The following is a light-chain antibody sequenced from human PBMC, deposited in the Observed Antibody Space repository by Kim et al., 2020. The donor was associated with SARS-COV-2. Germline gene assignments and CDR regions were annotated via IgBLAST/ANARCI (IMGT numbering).Light chain of an antibody. CDR3: QSYDASDPVV. Sequence: KTVIIPCTRSSGGIVSNHVQWYQQRPGSAPTTVIYEDNQRPSGVPDRFSGSIDSSSNSASLTISGLKTEDEADYYCQSYDASDPVVFGGGTQLTVL. CDR2: EDN. CDR1: SGGIVSNH. V-gene: IGLV6-57*03. J-gene: IGLJ3*02.